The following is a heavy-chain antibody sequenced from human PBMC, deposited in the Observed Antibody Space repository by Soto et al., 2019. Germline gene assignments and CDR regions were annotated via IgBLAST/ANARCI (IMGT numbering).Heavy chain of an antibody. V-gene: IGHV4-31*03. CDR3: ARDLRYSSSSMLYYYYGMDV. D-gene: IGHD6-6*01. Sequence: PSETLSLTCTVSGGSISSGGYYWSWIRQHPGKGLEWIGYIYYSGSTYYNPSLKSRVTISVDTSKNQFSLKLSSVTAADTAVYYCARDLRYSSSSMLYYYYGMDVWGQGTTVTVSS. CDR2: IYYSGST. J-gene: IGHJ6*02. CDR1: GGSISSGGYY.